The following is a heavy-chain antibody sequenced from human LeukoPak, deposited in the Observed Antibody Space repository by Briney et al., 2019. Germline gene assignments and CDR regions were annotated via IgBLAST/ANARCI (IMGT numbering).Heavy chain of an antibody. CDR1: GVSISSSSYH. Sequence: SETLSLTCTVSGVSISSSSYHWGWIRQPPGKGLEWIASIYYSGSTYYSPSLKSRVTISVDTSKNQFSLKMSSVIAADTAVYYCASLLTYLGYWGQGTLVTVSS. V-gene: IGHV4-39*01. CDR2: IYYSGST. CDR3: ASLLTYLGY. D-gene: IGHD3-9*01. J-gene: IGHJ4*02.